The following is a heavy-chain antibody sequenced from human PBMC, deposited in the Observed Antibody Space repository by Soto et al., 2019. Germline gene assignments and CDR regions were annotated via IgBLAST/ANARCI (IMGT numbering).Heavy chain of an antibody. D-gene: IGHD5-12*01. Sequence: ASVKVSCKASGYTFTGYYMHWVRQAPGQGLERMGWINPNSGGTNYAQKFQGWVTMTRDTSISTAYMELSRLRSDDTAVYYCSRFSGYDSAEYYYGMDVWGQGTTVTVSS. CDR1: GYTFTGYY. CDR2: INPNSGGT. CDR3: SRFSGYDSAEYYYGMDV. J-gene: IGHJ6*02. V-gene: IGHV1-2*04.